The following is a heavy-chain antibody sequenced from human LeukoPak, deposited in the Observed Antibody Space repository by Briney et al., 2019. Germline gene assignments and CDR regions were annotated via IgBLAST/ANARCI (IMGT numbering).Heavy chain of an antibody. J-gene: IGHJ5*02. CDR1: GGSISSGDYY. Sequence: SQTLSLTCTVSGGSISSGDYYWSWIRQPPGKGLEWIGYIYYSGSTYYNPSLKSQVTISVDTSKNQFSLKLSSVTAADTAVYYCARRVVTGYNWFDPWGQGTLVTVSS. V-gene: IGHV4-30-4*01. D-gene: IGHD2-21*02. CDR2: IYYSGST. CDR3: ARRVVTGYNWFDP.